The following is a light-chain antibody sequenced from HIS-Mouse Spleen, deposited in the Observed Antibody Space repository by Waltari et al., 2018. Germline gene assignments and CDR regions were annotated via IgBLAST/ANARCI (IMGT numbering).Light chain of an antibody. CDR2: DVS. CDR1: SSDVGGYND. Sequence: QSALTQPRSVSGSPGPSVTISCTGTSSDVGGYNDVSWYQQHPGKAPKLMIYDVSKRPSGVPDRFSGSKSGNTASLTISGLQAEDEADYYCCSYAGSYTVVFGGGTKLTVL. J-gene: IGLJ2*01. V-gene: IGLV2-11*01. CDR3: CSYAGSYTVV.